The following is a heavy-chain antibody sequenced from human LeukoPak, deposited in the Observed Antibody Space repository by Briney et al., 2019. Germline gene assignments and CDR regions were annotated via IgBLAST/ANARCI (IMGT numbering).Heavy chain of an antibody. Sequence: GGSLRLSCAASGFTFSSYSMNWVRQAPGKGLEWVSYISSSGSTMYYADSVKGRFTISRDNAKNSLYLQMTSLRADDTAVYYCARHSSGPNPDYWGQGTLVTVSS. V-gene: IGHV3-48*04. CDR3: ARHSSGPNPDY. D-gene: IGHD6-19*01. J-gene: IGHJ4*02. CDR1: GFTFSSYS. CDR2: ISSSGSTM.